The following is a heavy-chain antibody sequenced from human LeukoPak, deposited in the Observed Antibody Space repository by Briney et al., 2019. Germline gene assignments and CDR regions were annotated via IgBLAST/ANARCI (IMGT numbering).Heavy chain of an antibody. CDR3: ARSIAAAGYNYNWFDP. Sequence: SETLSLTCAVYGGSFSGYYWSWIRQPPGKGLEWIGEINHSGSTNYNPSLKSRVTISVDTSKNQFSLKLSSVTAADTAVYYCARSIAAAGYNYNWFDPWGQGTLVTVSS. CDR1: GGSFSGYY. D-gene: IGHD6-13*01. J-gene: IGHJ5*02. CDR2: INHSGST. V-gene: IGHV4-34*01.